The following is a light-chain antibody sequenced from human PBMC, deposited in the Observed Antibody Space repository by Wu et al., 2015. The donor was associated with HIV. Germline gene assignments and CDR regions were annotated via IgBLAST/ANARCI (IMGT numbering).Light chain of an antibody. J-gene: IGKJ5*01. CDR3: LQDYTYPRIS. CDR1: QAIRND. CDR2: AAS. V-gene: IGKV1-6*01. Sequence: AIQMTQSPSSLSASVGDRVTITCRASQAIRNDLGWYQQKPGKAPKLLIHAASTLQSGVPSRFSGSGSGTDFTLTISSPQPEDFATYYCLQDYTYPRISFGQGHDWRLN.